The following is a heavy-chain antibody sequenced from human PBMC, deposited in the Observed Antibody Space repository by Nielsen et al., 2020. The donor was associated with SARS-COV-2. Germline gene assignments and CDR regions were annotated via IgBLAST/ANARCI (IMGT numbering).Heavy chain of an antibody. Sequence: GGSLRLSCAASGFTFSAYYMTWIRQAPGKGLEWLSYISDSGAYTNYADSVTGRFTISRDNAKNSLFLQMNSLSADDTAVYYCARKGGGYYGSGERLSYYYYGMDVWGQGTTVTVSS. CDR2: ISDSGAYT. D-gene: IGHD3-10*01. J-gene: IGHJ6*02. V-gene: IGHV3-11*03. CDR1: GFTFSAYY. CDR3: ARKGGGYYGSGERLSYYYYGMDV.